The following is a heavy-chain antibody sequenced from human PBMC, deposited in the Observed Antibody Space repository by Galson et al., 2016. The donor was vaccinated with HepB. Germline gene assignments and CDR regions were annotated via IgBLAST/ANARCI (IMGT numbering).Heavy chain of an antibody. V-gene: IGHV5-51*01. Sequence: QSGAEVKKPGESLKISCKGSGYSFTTYWIGWVRQMPGKGLEWMGIIYPGDSDTRYSPSFQGQVTISADKSISIAYLQWSSLKASDTAMYYCVRLRRGAPIWWLPELWGQGTLVTVSS. J-gene: IGHJ4*02. CDR1: GYSFTTYW. CDR2: IYPGDSDT. D-gene: IGHD5-12*01. CDR3: VRLRRGAPIWWLPEL.